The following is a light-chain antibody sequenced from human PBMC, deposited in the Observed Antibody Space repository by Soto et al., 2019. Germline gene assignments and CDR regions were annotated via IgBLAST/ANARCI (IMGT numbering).Light chain of an antibody. CDR2: EVR. CDR1: SSDVDNGYNS. CDR3: SPYSTSAAPYV. Sequence: QSALTQPASVSGSPGQSISISCTGTSSDVDNGYNSVSWYQQHPGKAPKLIIYEVRNRPSGVSNRFSGSKSGNTASLTISGLQVEDEADYFCSPYSTSAAPYVFGTGTKVTVL. J-gene: IGLJ1*01. V-gene: IGLV2-14*01.